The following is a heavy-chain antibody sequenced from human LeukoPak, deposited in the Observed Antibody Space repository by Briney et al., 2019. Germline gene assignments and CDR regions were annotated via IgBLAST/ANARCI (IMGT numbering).Heavy chain of an antibody. V-gene: IGHV3-21*01. CDR2: ISSTSTYI. D-gene: IGHD3-22*01. CDR1: GFTFSSYT. CDR3: AGENYYESSGFN. Sequence: GGSLRLSCAASGFTFSSYTMNWVRQAPGKGLEWVSSISSTSTYIYYADSVKGRFTISRDNAKNSLYLQMKSLRAEDTAVYYCAGENYYESSGFNWGQGTLVTVSS. J-gene: IGHJ4*02.